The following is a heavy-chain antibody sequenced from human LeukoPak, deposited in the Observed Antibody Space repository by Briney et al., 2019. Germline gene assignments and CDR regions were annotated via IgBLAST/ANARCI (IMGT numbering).Heavy chain of an antibody. D-gene: IGHD2-21*02. Sequence: PSETLSLTCTVSGASLSSSNYYWGWIRQPPGKGLEWIGSIYYSGNTYYNPSLKSRVTISVDTSKHQFSLKLSSMTAADTAVYYCARVVVTAIWYFDLWGRGTLVTVSS. CDR2: IYYSGNT. J-gene: IGHJ2*01. CDR1: GASLSSSNYY. V-gene: IGHV4-39*07. CDR3: ARVVVTAIWYFDL.